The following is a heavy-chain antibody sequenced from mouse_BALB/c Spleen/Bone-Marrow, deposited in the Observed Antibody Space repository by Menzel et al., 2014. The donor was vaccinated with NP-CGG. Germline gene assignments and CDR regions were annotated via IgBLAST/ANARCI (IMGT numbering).Heavy chain of an antibody. CDR2: IDPANGNT. CDR1: GFNIKDTY. J-gene: IGHJ3*01. Sequence: VHVKQSGAELVKPGAPVKLCCTASGFNIKDTYMHWVKQRPEQGLEWIGRIDPANGNTKYDPKFQGKATITADTSSNTAYLQLSSLTSEDTAVYYCALYYYGSSLFAYWGQGTLVTVSA. V-gene: IGHV14-3*02. CDR3: ALYYYGSSLFAY. D-gene: IGHD1-1*01.